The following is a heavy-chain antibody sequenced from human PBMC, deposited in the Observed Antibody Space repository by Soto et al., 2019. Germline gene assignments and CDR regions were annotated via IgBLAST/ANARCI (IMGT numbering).Heavy chain of an antibody. J-gene: IGHJ6*02. CDR3: AKDMLYSGSDLGGYDYYYGMDV. V-gene: IGHV3-30*18. D-gene: IGHD1-26*01. CDR2: ISYDGSNK. CDR1: GFTFSSYG. Sequence: PGGSLRLSCAASGFTFSSYGMHWVRQAPGKGLEWVAFISYDGSNKYYADSVKGRFTISRDNSKNTLYLQMNSLRAEDTAVYYWAKDMLYSGSDLGGYDYYYGMDVWGQGTTVTVSS.